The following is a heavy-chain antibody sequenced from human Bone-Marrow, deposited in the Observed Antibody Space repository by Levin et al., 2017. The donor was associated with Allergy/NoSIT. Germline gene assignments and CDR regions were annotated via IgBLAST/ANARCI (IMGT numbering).Heavy chain of an antibody. CDR3: ARVVVVVPAAIGGDWFDP. J-gene: IGHJ5*02. CDR2: ISAYNGNT. D-gene: IGHD2-2*01. Sequence: ASVKVSCKASGYTFTSYGISWVRQAPGQGLEWMGWISAYNGNTNYAQKLQGRVTMTTDTSTSTAYMELRSLRSDDTAVYYCARVVVVVPAAIGGDWFDPWGQGTLVTVSS. V-gene: IGHV1-18*01. CDR1: GYTFTSYG.